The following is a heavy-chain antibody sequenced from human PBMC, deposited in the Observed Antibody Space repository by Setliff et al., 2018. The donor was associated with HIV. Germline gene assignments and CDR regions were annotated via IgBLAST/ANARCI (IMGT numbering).Heavy chain of an antibody. J-gene: IGHJ4*02. CDR3: ARCAYYNFWSGYYCDY. V-gene: IGHV4-4*02. D-gene: IGHD3-3*01. CDR1: RGSISSDNW. CDR2: IYHSGST. Sequence: PSETLSLTCAVSRGSISSDNWWTWLRQPPGKGLEWIGEIYHSGSTNYNPSLKSRVTISVDKSKNQFSLKLSSVTAADTAVYYCARCAYYNFWSGYYCDYWGQGTLVTVSS.